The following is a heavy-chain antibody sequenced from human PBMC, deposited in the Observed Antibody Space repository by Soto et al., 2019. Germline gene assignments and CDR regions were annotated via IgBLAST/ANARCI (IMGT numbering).Heavy chain of an antibody. J-gene: IGHJ5*02. CDR3: ARRGLMVYAFGDWFEP. V-gene: IGHV1-18*04. CDR2: ISAYNGNT. Sequence: ASVKVSCKASGYTFTSYGISWVRQAPGQGLEWMGWISAYNGNTNYAQKLQGRVTMTTDTSTSTAYMELRSLRSDDTAVYYCARRGLMVYAFGDWFEPWGQGTLVTVSS. D-gene: IGHD2-8*01. CDR1: GYTFTSYG.